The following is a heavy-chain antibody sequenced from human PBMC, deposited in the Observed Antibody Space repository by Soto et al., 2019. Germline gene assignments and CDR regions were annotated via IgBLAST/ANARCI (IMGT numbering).Heavy chain of an antibody. D-gene: IGHD1-26*01. V-gene: IGHV3-23*01. J-gene: IGHJ4*02. CDR2: ISGNGGKT. Sequence: EVQLLESGGGLVQPGGSLRLSCAASGLTFSSYAMSWVRQAPGKGLEWVSGISGNGGKTYSKDSVKGRITISRDYSNRTRYPQITGLIADDTAIYYCAKDGRYSGSSYWDHWGQRTLVTVSS. CDR3: AKDGRYSGSSYWDH. CDR1: GLTFSSYA.